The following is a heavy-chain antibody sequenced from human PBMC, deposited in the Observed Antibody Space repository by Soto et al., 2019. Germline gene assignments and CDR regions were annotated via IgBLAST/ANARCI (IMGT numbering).Heavy chain of an antibody. CDR2: INHSGST. D-gene: IGHD3-16*02. V-gene: IGHV4-34*01. CDR3: ARGPHYDYIWESYRRAPYDY. J-gene: IGHJ4*02. CDR1: GGSFSGYY. Sequence: QVQLQQWGAGLLKPSETLSLTCAVYGGSFSGYYWSWIRQPPGKGLEWIGEINHSGSTNYNPSLKSRVTISVDTSKNQFSLKLSSVTAADTAVYYCARGPHYDYIWESYRRAPYDYWGQGTLVTVSS.